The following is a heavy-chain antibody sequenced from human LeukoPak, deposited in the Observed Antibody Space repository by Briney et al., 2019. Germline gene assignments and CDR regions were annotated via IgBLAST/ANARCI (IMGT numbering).Heavy chain of an antibody. J-gene: IGHJ3*02. CDR1: GFTFSNYW. D-gene: IGHD2-15*01. CDR2: INSDGINT. Sequence: GGSLRLSCAASGFTFSNYWMHWVRQAPGKGLVWVSRINSDGINTSYADSVKGRFTISRENAKNSLYLQMNSLRAGDTAVYYCARWGGGGSRGINAFDIWGQGTMVTVSS. V-gene: IGHV3-74*01. CDR3: ARWGGGGSRGINAFDI.